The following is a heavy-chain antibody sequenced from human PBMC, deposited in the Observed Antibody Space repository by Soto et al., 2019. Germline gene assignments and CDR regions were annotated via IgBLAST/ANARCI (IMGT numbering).Heavy chain of an antibody. Sequence: SETLSLTCTVTGDSISRGGYYWSWIRQHPGKGLEWIGYIYYSGGAYYNPSLKSRVTISVDTSNNQFSLKLSSVTAADTAVYYCTRVVPATHNDYWGRGTLVTVSS. CDR1: GDSISRGGYY. V-gene: IGHV4-31*03. CDR2: IYYSGGA. CDR3: TRVVPATHNDY. J-gene: IGHJ4*02. D-gene: IGHD2-15*01.